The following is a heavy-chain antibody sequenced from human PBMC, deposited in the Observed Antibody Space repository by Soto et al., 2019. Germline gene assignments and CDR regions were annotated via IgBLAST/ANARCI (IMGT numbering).Heavy chain of an antibody. Sequence: EVQLLESGGGLVQPGGSLRLSCAASGFTFSSYAMRWVRQAPGKGLEWVSAISGSGDSTYYADSVKGRFTISRDNSKNPLYLQMTSLGAEDTAIYYCARRGSGSYYDCWGQGTLVTVSS. D-gene: IGHD1-26*01. V-gene: IGHV3-23*01. J-gene: IGHJ4*02. CDR2: ISGSGDST. CDR1: GFTFSSYA. CDR3: ARRGSGSYYDC.